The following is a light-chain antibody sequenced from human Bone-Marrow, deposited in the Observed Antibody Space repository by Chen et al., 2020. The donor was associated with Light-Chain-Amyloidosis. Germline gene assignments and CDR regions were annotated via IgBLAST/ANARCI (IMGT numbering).Light chain of an antibody. J-gene: IGKJ4*01. CDR3: MQGIQLPLT. CDR2: EVS. Sequence: DVALTQSSLSVSATPGQPASISCKSSQSLLHRDGKTYLYWYLQKPGQSPQLLIYEVSKRFSGVPDRFSGSGSGTDFTLRIGRVEADDVGIYYCMQGIQLPLTFGGGTKVEIK. V-gene: IGKV2D-29*02. CDR1: QSLLHRDGKTY.